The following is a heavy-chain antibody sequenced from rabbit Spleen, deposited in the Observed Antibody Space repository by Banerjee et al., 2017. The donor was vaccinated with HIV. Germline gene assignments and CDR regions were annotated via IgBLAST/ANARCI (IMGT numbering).Heavy chain of an antibody. D-gene: IGHD8-1*01. CDR3: ARSNTASTYFTNL. CDR2: IDPIFRVT. Sequence: QQQLVESGGGLVKPGGTLTLTCTVSGFSFSSNWICWVRQAPGKGLEWIGYIDPIFRVTYYATWVNGRFTSSKTSSTTVTLQMTSLTAADTATYFCARSNTASTYFTNLWGPGTLVTVS. CDR1: GFSFSSNW. J-gene: IGHJ4*01. V-gene: IGHV1S45*01.